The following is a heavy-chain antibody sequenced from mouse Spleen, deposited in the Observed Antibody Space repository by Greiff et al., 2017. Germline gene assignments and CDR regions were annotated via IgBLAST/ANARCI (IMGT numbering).Heavy chain of an antibody. CDR2: FYPGSGSI. CDR1: GYTFTEYT. D-gene: IGHD1-1*01. Sequence: QVQLQQSGAELVKPGASVKLSCKASGYTFTEYTIHWVKQRSGQGLEWMGWFYPGSGSIKYNEKFKDKATLTADKSSSTVYMELSRLTSEDSAVYFCARHEGRRIYYYDGSYYFDYWGQGTTLTVSS. V-gene: IGHV1-62-2*01. J-gene: IGHJ2*01. CDR3: ARHEGRRIYYYDGSYYFDY.